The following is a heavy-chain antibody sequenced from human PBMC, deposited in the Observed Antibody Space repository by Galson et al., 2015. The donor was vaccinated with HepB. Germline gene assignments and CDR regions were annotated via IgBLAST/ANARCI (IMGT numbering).Heavy chain of an antibody. J-gene: IGHJ6*02. CDR3: ARDHNLGMYYYYGMDV. CDR1: GFTFSSYS. D-gene: IGHD7-27*01. CDR2: ISSSSSYI. Sequence: SLRLSCAASGFTFSSYSMNWVRQAPGKGLEWVSSISSSSSYIYYADSVKGRFTISRDNAKNSLYLQMNSLRAEDTAVYYCARDHNLGMYYYYGMDVWGQGTTVTVSS. V-gene: IGHV3-21*01.